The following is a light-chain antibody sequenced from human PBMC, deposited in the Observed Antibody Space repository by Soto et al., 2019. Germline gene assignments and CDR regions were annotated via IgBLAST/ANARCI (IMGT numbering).Light chain of an antibody. CDR3: QQCATSPYT. J-gene: IGKJ2*01. CDR1: QSLSISY. CDR2: GAS. V-gene: IGKV3-20*01. Sequence: EIVLTQSPGTLSLSPGERATLSCRASQSLSISYIAWYQQKPGQAPRLVIYGASNRATGIPDRFSGSASVTDFTLIISSLEPEDFAVYYCQQCATSPYTFGQGTELEI.